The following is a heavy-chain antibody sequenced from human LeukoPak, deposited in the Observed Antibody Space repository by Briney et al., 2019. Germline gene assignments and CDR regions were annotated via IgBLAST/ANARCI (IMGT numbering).Heavy chain of an antibody. Sequence: GESLKISCKASGYSFTSYWISWVRQMPGKGLECIGTIDPSDSYTDYSPSFQGHVTISADKSISTAYLQWSSLRASDAAMYYCARHEANYGSGSYSPFDPWGQGTLVTVSS. CDR1: GYSFTSYW. CDR3: ARHEANYGSGSYSPFDP. D-gene: IGHD3-10*01. V-gene: IGHV5-10-1*01. CDR2: IDPSDSYT. J-gene: IGHJ5*02.